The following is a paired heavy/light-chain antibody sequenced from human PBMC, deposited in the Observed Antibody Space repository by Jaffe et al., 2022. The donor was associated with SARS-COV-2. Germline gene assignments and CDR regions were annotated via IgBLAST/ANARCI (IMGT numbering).Light chain of an antibody. CDR1: QGISSY. Sequence: VIWMTQSPSLLSASTGDRVTISCRMSQGISSYLAWYQQKPGKAPELLIYAASTLQSGVPSRFSGSGSGTDFTLTISCLQSEDFATYYCQQYYSFPFTFGPGTKVDIK. V-gene: IGKV1D-8*01. CDR3: QQYYSFPFT. CDR2: AAS. J-gene: IGKJ3*01.
Heavy chain of an antibody. Sequence: QVQLVESGGGVVQPGRSLRLSCAASGFTFSSYGMHWVRQAPGKGLEWVAVISYDGSNKYYADSVKGRFTISRDNSKNTLYLQMNSLRAEDTAVYYCAKDPGTMIVVVTGAFDIWGQGTMVTVSS. D-gene: IGHD3-22*01. V-gene: IGHV3-30*18. CDR1: GFTFSSYG. J-gene: IGHJ3*02. CDR3: AKDPGTMIVVVTGAFDI. CDR2: ISYDGSNK.